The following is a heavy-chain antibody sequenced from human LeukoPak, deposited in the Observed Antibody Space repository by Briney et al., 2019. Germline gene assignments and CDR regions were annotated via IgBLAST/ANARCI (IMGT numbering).Heavy chain of an antibody. J-gene: IGHJ4*02. CDR3: AKTAGNYGDYSPFDY. V-gene: IGHV3-30*02. CDR2: IRYDGSNK. CDR1: GFTFSTYG. D-gene: IGHD4-17*01. Sequence: GGSLRLSCAASGFTFSTYGMHWVCQAPGKGLEWVAFIRYDGSNKYYADSVKGRFTISRDNSKNTLFLQLNSLRAEDTSVYYCAKTAGNYGDYSPFDYWGQGTLVTVSS.